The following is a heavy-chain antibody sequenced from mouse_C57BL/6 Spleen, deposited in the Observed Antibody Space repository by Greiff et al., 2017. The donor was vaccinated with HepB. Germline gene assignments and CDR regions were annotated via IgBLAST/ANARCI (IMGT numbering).Heavy chain of an antibody. CDR1: GYTFTSYW. Sequence: VQLQQPGAELVRPGTSVKLSCKASGYTFTSYWMHWVKQRPGQGLEWIGVIDPSDSYTNYNQKFKGKATLTVDTSSSTAYMQLSSLTSEDSAVYYCARLDYDGDFDYWGQGTTLTVSS. CDR2: IDPSDSYT. V-gene: IGHV1-59*01. J-gene: IGHJ2*01. CDR3: ARLDYDGDFDY. D-gene: IGHD2-4*01.